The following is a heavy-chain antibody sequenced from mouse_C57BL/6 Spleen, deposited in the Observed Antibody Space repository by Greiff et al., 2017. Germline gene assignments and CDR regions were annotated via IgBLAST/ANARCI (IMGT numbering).Heavy chain of an antibody. CDR1: GYTFTSYW. J-gene: IGHJ2*01. Sequence: VQLQQPGAELVRPGSSVKLSCKASGYTFTSYWMDWVKQRPGQGLEWIGNIYPSDSETHYNQKFKDKATLTVDKSSSTAYMQLSSLTSEDSAVYYCARGIYYYGSSYWGQGTTLTVSS. CDR2: IYPSDSET. CDR3: ARGIYYYGSSY. D-gene: IGHD1-1*01. V-gene: IGHV1-61*01.